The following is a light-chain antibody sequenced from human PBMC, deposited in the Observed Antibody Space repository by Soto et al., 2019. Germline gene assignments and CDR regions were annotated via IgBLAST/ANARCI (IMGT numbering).Light chain of an antibody. Sequence: DIQVTQSPSYVSANVGDTVTITCRASQDIRRWLAWYQQKPGKAPNLLISAASNLQSGVPSRFSGRGSGTDFTLTISSLQPEDSATYYCEQASTFPYSFGQWTKVDIK. CDR2: AAS. J-gene: IGKJ2*03. CDR1: QDIRRW. CDR3: EQASTFPYS. V-gene: IGKV1-12*01.